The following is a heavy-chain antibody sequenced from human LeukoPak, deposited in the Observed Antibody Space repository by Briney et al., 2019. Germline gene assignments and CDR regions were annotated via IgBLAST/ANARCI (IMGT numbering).Heavy chain of an antibody. Sequence: PGGSLRLSCAASGFTFSSYAMHWVRQAPGKGLEWVAVISYDGSNKYYADSVKGRFTISRDNSKNTLYLQMNSLRAEDTAVYYCARDPGPVYGSGRVKGGIDYWGQGTLVTVSS. CDR1: GFTFSSYA. D-gene: IGHD3-10*01. CDR2: ISYDGSNK. V-gene: IGHV3-30-3*01. J-gene: IGHJ4*02. CDR3: ARDPGPVYGSGRVKGGIDY.